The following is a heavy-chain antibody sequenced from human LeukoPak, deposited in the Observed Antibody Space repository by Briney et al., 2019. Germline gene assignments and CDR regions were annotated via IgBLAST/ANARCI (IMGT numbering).Heavy chain of an antibody. Sequence: PGGSLRLSCAASGFTFSSYSMNWVRQAPGKGLEWVSYISSSSSTIYYADSVKGRFTISRDNAKNSLYLQMNSLRDEDTAVYYCARDLLGGGYRGPQGYFDYWGQGTLVTVSS. V-gene: IGHV3-48*02. CDR1: GFTFSSYS. CDR2: ISSSSSTI. CDR3: ARDLLGGGYRGPQGYFDY. J-gene: IGHJ4*02. D-gene: IGHD3-10*01.